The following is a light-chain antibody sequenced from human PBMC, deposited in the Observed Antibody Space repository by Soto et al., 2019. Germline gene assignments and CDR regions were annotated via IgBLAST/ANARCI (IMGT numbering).Light chain of an antibody. V-gene: IGKV3-20*01. Sequence: IVLTQSPGTLSLSPRERATLSCRASQSVSSSYLAWYQQKPGQAPSLLIYGASRRATGIPDRFSGSGSGTDFTLTISRLEPEDFAVYYCQQYDSSPITFGQGTRLEIK. J-gene: IGKJ5*01. CDR1: QSVSSSY. CDR2: GAS. CDR3: QQYDSSPIT.